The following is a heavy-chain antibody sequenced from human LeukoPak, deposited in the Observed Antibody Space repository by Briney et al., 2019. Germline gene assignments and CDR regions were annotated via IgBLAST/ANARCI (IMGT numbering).Heavy chain of an antibody. V-gene: IGHV1-18*01. CDR3: ARVGGGRGGLDY. CDR1: GYTFTSFG. J-gene: IGHJ4*02. CDR2: ISAYNGNT. D-gene: IGHD1-26*01. Sequence: GASVKVSCKASGYTFTSFGISWVRQAPGQGLEWMGWISAYNGNTNYAQKFQGRVTMTRDMSTSTVYMELSSLRSEDTAVYYCARVGGGRGGLDYWGQGTLVTVSS.